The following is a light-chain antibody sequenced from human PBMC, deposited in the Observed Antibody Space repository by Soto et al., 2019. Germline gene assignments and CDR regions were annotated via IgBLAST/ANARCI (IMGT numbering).Light chain of an antibody. J-gene: IGKJ5*01. V-gene: IGKV3-20*01. CDR2: GAS. CDR3: QQYGSSST. CDR1: QSVSSSY. Sequence: EIVLTQSPGTLSLSPGERATLSCRASQSVSSSYLAWYQQKPGQDPRLLIYGASNRTTGIPDRFSGSETGTDVTLIIIRLEPEDFAVYYCQQYGSSSTFGQGTRLEIK.